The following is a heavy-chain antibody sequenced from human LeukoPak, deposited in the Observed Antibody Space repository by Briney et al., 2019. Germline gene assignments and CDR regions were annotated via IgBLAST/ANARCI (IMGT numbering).Heavy chain of an antibody. CDR2: MNPNSGNT. J-gene: IGHJ4*02. Sequence: WASVKVSCKASGYTFTGYYMHWVRQAPGQGLEWMGWMNPNSGNTGYAQKFQGRVTMTRNTSISTAYMELSSLRSEDTAVYYCARMSSWGYYDSSGYYLPDDYWGQGTLVTVSS. D-gene: IGHD3-22*01. CDR3: ARMSSWGYYDSSGYYLPDDY. V-gene: IGHV1-8*02. CDR1: GYTFTGYY.